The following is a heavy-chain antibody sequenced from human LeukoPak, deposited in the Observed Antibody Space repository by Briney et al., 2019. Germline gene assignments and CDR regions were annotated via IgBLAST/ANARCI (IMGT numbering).Heavy chain of an antibody. Sequence: PSETQSLTCSVSSYSISSGYYWGWIRQPPGKGLEWIGSIYHSGSIYYNPSLKSRGTISVDTSKNQFSLKLSSVTAADTAVYYCARSNYRYCSGGSCEGDAFDIWGQGTMVTVSS. D-gene: IGHD2-15*01. CDR2: IYHSGSI. V-gene: IGHV4-38-2*02. J-gene: IGHJ3*02. CDR1: SYSISSGYY. CDR3: ARSNYRYCSGGSCEGDAFDI.